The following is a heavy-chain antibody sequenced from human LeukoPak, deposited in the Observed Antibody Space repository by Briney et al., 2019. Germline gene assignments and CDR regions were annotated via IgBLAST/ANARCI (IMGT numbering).Heavy chain of an antibody. CDR3: ASEVAASRYAFDI. CDR2: IYSGGST. V-gene: IGHV3-66*01. J-gene: IGHJ3*02. Sequence: GGPLILSCAASGFTVSSSYMSWVRQAPGKGLEWVSVIYSGGSTYYADSVKGRFTISRDNSKNTLYLQMNSLRAEGAAVYDCASEVAASRYAFDIWGQGTMVTVSS. D-gene: IGHD2-15*01. CDR1: GFTVSSSY.